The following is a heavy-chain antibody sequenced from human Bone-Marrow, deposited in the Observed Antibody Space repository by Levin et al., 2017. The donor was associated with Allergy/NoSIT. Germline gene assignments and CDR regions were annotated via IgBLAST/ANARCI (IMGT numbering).Heavy chain of an antibody. CDR1: GGSSTSYT. V-gene: IGHV1-69*06. Sequence: KISCKSSGGSSTSYTISWVRQAPGQGLEWMGGIIPIFGTENYAQKFQGRVTITADKSTSTVYMGLPSLIPDDTALYYGARARITYYGILASRPYHYYALDVWGQGTTVTVSS. CDR3: ARARITYYGILASRPYHYYALDV. J-gene: IGHJ6*02. D-gene: IGHD3-9*01. CDR2: IIPIFGTE.